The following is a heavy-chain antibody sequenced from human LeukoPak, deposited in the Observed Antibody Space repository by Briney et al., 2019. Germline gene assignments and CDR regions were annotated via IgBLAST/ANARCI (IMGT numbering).Heavy chain of an antibody. CDR3: ARLGMVDYFDY. CDR2: ISSSSSYI. Sequence: GGSLRLSCAASGFTFSSYSMNWVRQVPGKGLXXXSSISSSSSYIYYADSVKGRFTISRDNAKNSLYLQMNSLRAEDTAVYYCARLGMVDYFDYWGQGTLVTVSS. J-gene: IGHJ4*02. V-gene: IGHV3-21*01. CDR1: GFTFSSYS. D-gene: IGHD3-3*01.